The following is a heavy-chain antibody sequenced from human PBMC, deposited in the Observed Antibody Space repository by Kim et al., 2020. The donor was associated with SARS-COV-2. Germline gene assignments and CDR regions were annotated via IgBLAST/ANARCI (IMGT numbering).Heavy chain of an antibody. J-gene: IGHJ4*02. CDR1: GGSISSSSYY. CDR3: ARHYAPGAGSGWYVGNAVFDY. V-gene: IGHV4-39*01. Sequence: SETLSLTCTVSGGSISSSSYYWGWIRQPPGKGLEWIGSIYYSGSTYYNPSLKSRVTISVDTSKNQFSLKLSSVTAADTAVYYCARHYAPGAGSGWYVGNAVFDYWGQGTLVTVSS. D-gene: IGHD6-19*01. CDR2: IYYSGST.